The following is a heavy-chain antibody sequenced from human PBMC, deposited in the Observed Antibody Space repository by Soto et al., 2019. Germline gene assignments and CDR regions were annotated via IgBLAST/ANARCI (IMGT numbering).Heavy chain of an antibody. V-gene: IGHV1-69*05. Sequence: QVQLVQSGAEVKKPGSSVKVSCKASGGTFSSYAISWVRQAPGQGLEWMGGIIPIFGTANYAQKFQGRVTITSDETTTXAYMGLSSLRSEDTAVYYCARASEQLTRFVNWFDPWGQGTLVTVSS. CDR1: GGTFSSYA. J-gene: IGHJ5*02. CDR2: IIPIFGTA. CDR3: ARASEQLTRFVNWFDP. D-gene: IGHD6-6*01.